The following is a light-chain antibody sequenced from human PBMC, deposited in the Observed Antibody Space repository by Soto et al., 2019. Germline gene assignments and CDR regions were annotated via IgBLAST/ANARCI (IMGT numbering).Light chain of an antibody. V-gene: IGKV3D-15*01. CDR2: GAS. CDR3: QEYNTWPWT. Sequence: IVMTKSQATLSVSPGERATRSCRASQSVSSNLAWYQQKPGQAPRLLIYGASSRATGIPARFTGSGSGTEFILTITSLQSEDSAVYYCQEYNTWPWTFGQGTKVDIK. CDR1: QSVSSN. J-gene: IGKJ1*01.